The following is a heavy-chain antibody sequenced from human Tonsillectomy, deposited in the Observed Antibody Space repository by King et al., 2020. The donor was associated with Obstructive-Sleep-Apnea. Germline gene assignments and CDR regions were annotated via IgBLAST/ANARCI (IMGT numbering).Heavy chain of an antibody. Sequence: DVQLVESGGGLVQSGGSLRLSCAASGFTFSDYWMTWVRQAPGKGLVLVATIKQDGSEKYYVDSVKGRFTISRDNADNSLSLQMDSLRAEATAVYYCAKGSYRHDYWGQGTLVTVSS. CDR2: IKQDGSEK. CDR3: AKGSYRHDY. CDR1: GFTFSDYW. V-gene: IGHV3-7*01. J-gene: IGHJ4*02. D-gene: IGHD3-16*02.